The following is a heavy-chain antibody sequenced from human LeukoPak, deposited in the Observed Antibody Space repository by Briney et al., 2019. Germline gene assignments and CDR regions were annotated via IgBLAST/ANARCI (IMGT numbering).Heavy chain of an antibody. D-gene: IGHD3-10*01. J-gene: IGHJ3*02. CDR3: AKDGTMVRGPDAFDI. V-gene: IGHV3-23*01. CDR2: ISGSGGST. Sequence: PGGSLRLSCAASGFTFSSYSMNWVRQAPGKGLEWVSAISGSGGSTYYADSVKGRFTISRDNSKNTLYLQMNSLRAEDTAVYYCAKDGTMVRGPDAFDIWGQGTMVTVSS. CDR1: GFTFSSYS.